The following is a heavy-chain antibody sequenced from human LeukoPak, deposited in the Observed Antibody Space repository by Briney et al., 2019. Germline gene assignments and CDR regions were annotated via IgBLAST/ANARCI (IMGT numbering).Heavy chain of an antibody. Sequence: PSETLSLTCSVSGGSFSSGGLYWSWIRQQPGKGLEWFGYISSSGSTYYNSSLTGRVSISMDTSKNQISLRLSSVTAADTAVYYCARDRGVGSYLGWGPKETPPGYYFDHWGQGTLVTVSS. CDR3: ARDRGVGSYLGWGPKETPPGYYFDH. D-gene: IGHD3/OR15-3a*01. J-gene: IGHJ4*02. CDR2: ISSSGST. CDR1: GGSFSSGGLY. V-gene: IGHV4-31*03.